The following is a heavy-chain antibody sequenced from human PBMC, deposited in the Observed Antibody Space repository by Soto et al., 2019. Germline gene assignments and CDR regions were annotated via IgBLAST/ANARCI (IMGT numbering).Heavy chain of an antibody. CDR2: IYHSGST. CDR1: GGSISSGDYY. D-gene: IGHD6-6*01. Sequence: QVQLQESGPGLVKPSQTLSLTCTVSGGSISSGDYYWSWIRQPPGKGLEWIGYIYHSGSTYYNPSLMSRVTISVDPSKNQCSLKLSSVTAADTAVYYCARERPDGARLDPWGQGTLVTVSS. V-gene: IGHV4-30-4*01. J-gene: IGHJ5*02. CDR3: ARERPDGARLDP.